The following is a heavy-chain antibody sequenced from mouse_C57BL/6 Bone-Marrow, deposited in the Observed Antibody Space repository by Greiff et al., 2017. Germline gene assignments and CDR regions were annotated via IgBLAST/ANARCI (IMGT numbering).Heavy chain of an antibody. V-gene: IGHV1-64*01. CDR1: GYTFTSYW. CDR3: ARLMIRLYFDV. CDR2: IHPNSGST. D-gene: IGHD2-4*01. J-gene: IGHJ1*03. Sequence: VQLQEPGAELVKPGASVKLSCKASGYTFTSYWMHWVKQRPGQGLEWIGMIHPNSGSTNYNEKFKSKATLTVDKSSSTAYMQLSSLTSEDSAVYYCARLMIRLYFDVWGTGTTVTVSS.